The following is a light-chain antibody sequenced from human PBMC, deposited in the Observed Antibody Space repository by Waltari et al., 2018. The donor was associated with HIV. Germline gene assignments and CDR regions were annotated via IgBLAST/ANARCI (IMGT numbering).Light chain of an antibody. CDR2: AAS. CDR3: QQSYSTPLT. J-gene: IGKJ4*01. Sequence: DIQMTQSPSSLSASVGDRVTITCRASQSISSYLNWYQQKPGNAPKLLIYAASSLQSGVPSRFSGSGSGTEFTLTISSLQPEDFATYYCQQSYSTPLTFGGGTKVEIK. CDR1: QSISSY. V-gene: IGKV1-39*01.